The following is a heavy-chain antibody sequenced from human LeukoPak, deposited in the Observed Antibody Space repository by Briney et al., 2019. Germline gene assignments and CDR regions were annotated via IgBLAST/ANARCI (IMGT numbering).Heavy chain of an antibody. D-gene: IGHD6-6*01. CDR2: ISSSSSYI. J-gene: IGHJ4*02. CDR3: ASLYSSSSGFNY. V-gene: IGHV3-21*01. CDR1: GFTFSSYS. Sequence: GGSLRLSCAASGFTFSSYSMNWVRQAPGKGLEWVSSISSSSSYIYYADSVKGRFTISRDNAKNSLYLQMNSLRAEDTAVFYCASLYSSSSGFNYWGQGTLVTVSS.